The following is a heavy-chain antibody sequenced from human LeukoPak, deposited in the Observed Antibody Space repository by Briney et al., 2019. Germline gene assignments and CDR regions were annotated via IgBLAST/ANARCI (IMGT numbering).Heavy chain of an antibody. CDR1: GYTFTRYY. CDR3: ARDPPGTTAFDL. Sequence: ASVKVSCKASGYTFTRYYMHGVRQAAGQGVEGMGWINPKSDGTKYAQNFRGRVTMTWDTSISTAYMEVSSLTSDDTAMFYCARDPPGTTAFDLWGQGTMVTVSS. J-gene: IGHJ3*01. D-gene: IGHD1-1*01. V-gene: IGHV1-2*02. CDR2: INPKSDGT.